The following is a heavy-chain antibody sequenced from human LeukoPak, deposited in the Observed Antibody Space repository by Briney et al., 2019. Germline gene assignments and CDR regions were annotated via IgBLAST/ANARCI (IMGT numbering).Heavy chain of an antibody. V-gene: IGHV4-4*07. J-gene: IGHJ4*02. D-gene: IGHD3-10*01. CDR1: GGSINNYY. CDR3: ARVYGSGSYQHYFDY. Sequence: SETLSLTCTVSGGSINNYYWSWIRQPAGKGLEWIGRIYTSGSTNYNPSLKSRVTMSVDRSKNQFSLRLSSVTAADTAVYYCARVYGSGSYQHYFDYWGQGTLVTVSS. CDR2: IYTSGST.